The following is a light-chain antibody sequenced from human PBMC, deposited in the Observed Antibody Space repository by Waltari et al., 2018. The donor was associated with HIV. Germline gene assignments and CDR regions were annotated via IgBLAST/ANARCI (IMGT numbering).Light chain of an antibody. CDR1: QSVSSC. V-gene: IGKV3-11*01. Sequence: EIVLTQSPVTLSLSPGERATLSCRASQSVSSCLAWYQQKPGQVPRLLIYDASNRATGIPARFSGSGSGTDFTLSISSLEPEDFAVYDCQQRSNWPLTFGGGTKVEIK. CDR3: QQRSNWPLT. CDR2: DAS. J-gene: IGKJ4*01.